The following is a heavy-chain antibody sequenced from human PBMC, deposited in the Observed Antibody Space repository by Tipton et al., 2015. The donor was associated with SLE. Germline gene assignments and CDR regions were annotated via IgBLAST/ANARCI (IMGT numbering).Heavy chain of an antibody. V-gene: IGHV4-59*02. CDR2: VNNREGT. CDR1: GASVNTKY. Sequence: TLSLTCTVTGASVNTKYWTWIRQSPEKGLEWIRFVNNREGTKLKSSLRSRVTISLDTSTNRFSLTVTYVTAADTAVYYCANFGSGGFDYWGQGILVTASS. CDR3: ANFGSGGFDY. J-gene: IGHJ4*02. D-gene: IGHD6-19*01.